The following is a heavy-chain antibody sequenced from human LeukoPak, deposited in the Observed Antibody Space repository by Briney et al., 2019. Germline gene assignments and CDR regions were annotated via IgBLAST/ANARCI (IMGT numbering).Heavy chain of an antibody. V-gene: IGHV1-2*02. Sequence: ASLKVSCKASGYTFTGYYMHWVRQAPGQGLEWMGWINPNSGGTNYAQKFQGRVTMTRDTSTSTAYMELSRLRSDDTAVYYCAFSLVVPAAQPSPYYYYYYMDVWGKGTTVTVSS. CDR1: GYTFTGYY. CDR3: AFSLVVPAAQPSPYYYYYYMDV. D-gene: IGHD2-2*01. J-gene: IGHJ6*03. CDR2: INPNSGGT.